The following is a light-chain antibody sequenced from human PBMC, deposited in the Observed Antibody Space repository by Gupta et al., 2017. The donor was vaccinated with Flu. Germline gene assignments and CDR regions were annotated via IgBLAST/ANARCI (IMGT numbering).Light chain of an antibody. J-gene: IGLJ2*01. CDR3: GTWDDSLSAVV. CDR1: SSNIANNY. CDR2: ETN. V-gene: IGLV1-51*02. Sequence: APGQKXXISXSGSSSNIANNYVSWYYQLPGTAPKLLIFETNRRPSGSPDRFSGSKSGTSATLGITGLQTGDEADYYCGTWDDSLSAVVFGGGTKLTVL.